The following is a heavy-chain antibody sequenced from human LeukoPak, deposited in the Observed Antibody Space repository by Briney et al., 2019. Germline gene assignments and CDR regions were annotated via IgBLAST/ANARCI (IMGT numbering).Heavy chain of an antibody. D-gene: IGHD1-26*01. V-gene: IGHV3-30*18. CDR1: GFTFSSYW. J-gene: IGHJ4*02. Sequence: GGSLRLSCAASGFTFSSYWMSWVRRAPGKGLEWVAVISYDGSNKYYADSVKGRFTISRDNSKNTLYLQMNSLRAEDTAVYYCAKDLKLFGSYYGLDYWGQGTLVTVSS. CDR3: AKDLKLFGSYYGLDY. CDR2: ISYDGSNK.